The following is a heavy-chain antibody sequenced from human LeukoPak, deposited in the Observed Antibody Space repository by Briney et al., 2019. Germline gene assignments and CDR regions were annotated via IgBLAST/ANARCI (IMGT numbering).Heavy chain of an antibody. CDR3: ARGGSGYSDY. Sequence: GGSLRLSCAASGFTFSSYSMNWVRQAPGKGLEWVSRINSDGSSTSYADSVKGRFTISRDNAKNTLYLQLNSLRAEDTAVYYCARGGSGYSDYWGQGTLVTVSS. CDR2: INSDGSST. D-gene: IGHD5-18*01. CDR1: GFTFSSYS. J-gene: IGHJ4*02. V-gene: IGHV3-74*01.